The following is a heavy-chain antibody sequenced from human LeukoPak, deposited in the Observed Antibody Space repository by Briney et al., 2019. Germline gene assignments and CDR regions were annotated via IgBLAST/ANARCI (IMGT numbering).Heavy chain of an antibody. J-gene: IGHJ4*02. V-gene: IGHV3-7*01. Sequence: PGGSLRLSCAASGFTFSNYWMSWARQAPGRGLEWVANIKQDGSETSYVDSVKGRFTISRDNAKNSLYLQMNSLRAEDTAVYYCARMAYYYDSSGYYPFDYWGQGTLVTVSS. CDR1: GFTFSNYW. D-gene: IGHD3-22*01. CDR3: ARMAYYYDSSGYYPFDY. CDR2: IKQDGSET.